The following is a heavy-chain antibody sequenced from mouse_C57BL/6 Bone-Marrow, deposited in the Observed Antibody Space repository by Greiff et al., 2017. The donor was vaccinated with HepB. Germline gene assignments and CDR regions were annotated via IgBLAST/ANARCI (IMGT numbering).Heavy chain of an antibody. V-gene: IGHV1-52*01. D-gene: IGHD2-4*01. J-gene: IGHJ3*01. Sequence: QVQLQQPGAELVRPGSSVKLSCKASGYTFTSYWMHWVKQRPIQGLEWIGNIDPSDSETNYNQKFKDKATLTVDKSSSTAYIQLSSLTSEDSAVYYCARYDYDDGGFAYWGQGTLVTVSA. CDR1: GYTFTSYW. CDR2: IDPSDSET. CDR3: ARYDYDDGGFAY.